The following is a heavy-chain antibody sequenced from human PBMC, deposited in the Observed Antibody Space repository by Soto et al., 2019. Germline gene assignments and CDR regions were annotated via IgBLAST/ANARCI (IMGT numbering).Heavy chain of an antibody. J-gene: IGHJ4*02. CDR3: ARTTYFDY. Sequence: EVQLVESGGGLVQPGGSLRLSCVASGFTFSSYWMSWVRQAPGKGLEWVANIKHYGSEKNYVDSVKGRFTISRDNAKNSLYLQMNSLRAEDTAVYYCARTTYFDYWGQGTLVTVSS. CDR1: GFTFSSYW. CDR2: IKHYGSEK. V-gene: IGHV3-7*01.